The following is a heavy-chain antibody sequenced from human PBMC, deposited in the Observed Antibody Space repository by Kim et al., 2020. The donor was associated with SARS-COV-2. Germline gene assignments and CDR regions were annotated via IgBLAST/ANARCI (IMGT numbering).Heavy chain of an antibody. CDR1: GYTFTSYY. V-gene: IGHV1-46*01. CDR2: INPSGGST. J-gene: IGHJ4*02. Sequence: ASVKVSCKASGYTFTSYYMHWVRQAPGQGLEWMGIINPSGGSTSYAQKFQGRVTMTRDMSTSTVYMELSSLRSEDTAVYYCARGTASGSQDPSFDYWGQGTLVTVSS. CDR3: ARGTASGSQDPSFDY. D-gene: IGHD1-26*01.